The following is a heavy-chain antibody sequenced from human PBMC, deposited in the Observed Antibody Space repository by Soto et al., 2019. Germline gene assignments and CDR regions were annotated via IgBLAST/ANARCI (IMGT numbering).Heavy chain of an antibody. V-gene: IGHV1-69*02. CDR3: ALRRGGYIYGDYYYYYGMDV. D-gene: IGHD5-18*01. J-gene: IGHJ6*02. Sequence: QVQLVQSGAEVKKPGSSVKVSCKASGGTFSSYTISWVRQAPGQGLEWMGRITPILGIANYAQKFQGRVTITADKSTSTAYKEMGSRRAEDTSVYYCALRRGGYIYGDYYYYYGMDVWGQGTTVTVSS. CDR1: GGTFSSYT. CDR2: ITPILGIA.